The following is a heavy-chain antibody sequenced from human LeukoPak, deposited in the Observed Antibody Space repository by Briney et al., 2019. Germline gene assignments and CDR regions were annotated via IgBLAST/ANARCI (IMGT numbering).Heavy chain of an antibody. Sequence: PSETLSLTCTVSGGSISSSSYYWGWIRQPPGKGLEWIGSIYYSGSTYYNPSLKSRVTISVDTSKNQFSLKLSSVTAADTAVYYCASSMVRGVNPNHDAFDIWGQGTMVTVSS. CDR2: IYYSGST. D-gene: IGHD3-10*01. CDR1: GGSISSSSYY. V-gene: IGHV4-39*01. CDR3: ASSMVRGVNPNHDAFDI. J-gene: IGHJ3*02.